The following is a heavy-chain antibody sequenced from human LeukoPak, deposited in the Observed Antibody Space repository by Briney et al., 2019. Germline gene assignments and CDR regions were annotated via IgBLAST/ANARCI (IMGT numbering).Heavy chain of an antibody. V-gene: IGHV4-34*01. J-gene: IGHJ4*02. CDR3: AGVEMATIKGYYFAY. CDR1: GGSFSGYY. D-gene: IGHD5-24*01. Sequence: SETLSLTCAVYGGSFSGYYWSWIRQPPGKGLECIGEINHSGSTNYNPSLKSRVTISVDTSKNQFPLKLSSVTAADTAVYYCAGVEMATIKGYYFAYWGQGTLVTVSS. CDR2: INHSGST.